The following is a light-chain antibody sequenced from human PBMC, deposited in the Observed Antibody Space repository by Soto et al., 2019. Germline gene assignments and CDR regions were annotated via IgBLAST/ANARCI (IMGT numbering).Light chain of an antibody. CDR2: EDN. CDR1: SGSIASNY. V-gene: IGLV6-57*02. Sequence: NFMLTQHHSVSESPGKTVTISCTGSSGSIASNYVQWYQQRPGSAPTTVIYEDNQRPSGVPDRFSGSIDSSSNSASLTISGLKTEDDADYYCQSYDSSNQVVFGGGTKLTVL. J-gene: IGLJ2*01. CDR3: QSYDSSNQVV.